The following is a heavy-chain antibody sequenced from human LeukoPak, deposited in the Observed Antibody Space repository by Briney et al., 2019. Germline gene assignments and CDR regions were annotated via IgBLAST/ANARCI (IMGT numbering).Heavy chain of an antibody. J-gene: IGHJ4*02. Sequence: GGSLRLSCAASGFTFSGYWMAWVRQAPGRGLEWVAHIKQDGSEKNYVDPVKGRFTLSRDNSKNTVSLQMNSLGTEDTAVYYCARGRDSGSFIIDYWGQGTLVTVSS. V-gene: IGHV3-7*04. D-gene: IGHD3-10*01. CDR3: ARGRDSGSFIIDY. CDR2: IKQDGSEK. CDR1: GFTFSGYW.